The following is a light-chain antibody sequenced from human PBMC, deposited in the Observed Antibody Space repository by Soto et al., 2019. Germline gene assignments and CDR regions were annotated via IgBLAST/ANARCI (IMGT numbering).Light chain of an antibody. Sequence: QSVLTQPASVSWSPGQSITISCTGTSSDVGGYNYVSWYQQHPGKAPNLMIYDVSNRPSGVSNRFSGSKSGNTASLTISGLQAEDEADYYCSSYTSSSTLYVFGTGTKVTVL. CDR2: DVS. J-gene: IGLJ1*01. CDR3: SSYTSSSTLYV. CDR1: SSDVGGYNY. V-gene: IGLV2-14*01.